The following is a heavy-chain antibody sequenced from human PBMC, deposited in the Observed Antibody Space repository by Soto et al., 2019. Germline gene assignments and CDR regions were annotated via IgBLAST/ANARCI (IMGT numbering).Heavy chain of an antibody. CDR2: IYSGGST. V-gene: IGHV3-53*02. J-gene: IGHJ4*02. D-gene: IGHD5-18*01. CDR1: GFTVSSHY. Sequence: EVQLVETGGGLIQPGGSLRLSCAASGFTVSSHYMSWVHQAPGKGLEWVSVIYSGGSTYYADSVKGRFTISRDNSKNTLYLQMNSLRAEDTAVYYCARMIQLWYYFDYWGQGTLVTVSS. CDR3: ARMIQLWYYFDY.